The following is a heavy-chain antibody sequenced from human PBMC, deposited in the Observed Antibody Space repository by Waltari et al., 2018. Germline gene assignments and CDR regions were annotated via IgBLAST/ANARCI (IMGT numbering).Heavy chain of an antibody. D-gene: IGHD2-2*01. Sequence: QLQLQESGPGLVKPSETLSLTCTVSGGSGSTTSYPRAWVRRSPGRGLGWIGTFYSPGNIYSNPSLTSRVTISVDSPQNHLSLRLSSVTAADTAVYYCARLSGYCDDTGCYGHYAMDVWGQGTTVTVSS. V-gene: IGHV4-39*02. CDR3: ARLSGYCDDTGCYGHYAMDV. CDR2: FYSPGNI. J-gene: IGHJ6*02. CDR1: GGSGSTTSYP.